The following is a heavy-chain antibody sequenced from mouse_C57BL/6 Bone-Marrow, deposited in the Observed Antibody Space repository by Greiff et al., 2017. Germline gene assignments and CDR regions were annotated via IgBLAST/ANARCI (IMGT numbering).Heavy chain of an antibody. CDR2: ISYDGSN. CDR3: ARVIWGFAY. CDR1: GYSITSGYY. J-gene: IGHJ3*01. Sequence: DVKLQESGPGLVKPSQSLSLTCSVTGYSITSGYYWNWIRQFPGNKLEWMGYISYDGSNNYNPSLKNRISITRDTSKNQFFLKLNSVTTEDTATYYCARVIWGFAYWGQGTLVTVSA. V-gene: IGHV3-6*01. D-gene: IGHD1-1*02.